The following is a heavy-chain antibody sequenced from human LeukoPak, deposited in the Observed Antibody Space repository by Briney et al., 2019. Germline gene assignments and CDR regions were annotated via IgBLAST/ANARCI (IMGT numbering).Heavy chain of an antibody. J-gene: IGHJ4*02. Sequence: PGGSLRLSCAASGFTSSSYSMNWVRQAPGKGLEWVSSISSSSSYIYYADSVKGRFTISRDNAKNSLYLQMNSLRAEDTAVYYCARDQNVRFLEWLLSPFDYWGQGTLVTVSS. D-gene: IGHD3-3*01. CDR1: GFTSSSYS. V-gene: IGHV3-21*01. CDR2: ISSSSSYI. CDR3: ARDQNVRFLEWLLSPFDY.